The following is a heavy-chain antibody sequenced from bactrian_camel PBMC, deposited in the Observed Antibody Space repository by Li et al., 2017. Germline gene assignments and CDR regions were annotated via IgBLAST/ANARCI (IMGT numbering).Heavy chain of an antibody. Sequence: HVQLVESGGGSVQAGGSLRLSCVVSGATHMSSFCMGWFRQPPGKERELLSLIAPDGTRKEGVKGPFIISRDNAKNTVHLQMNSLRFEDTALYYCATSYGGMYWSDFAYWGQGTQVTVS. CDR3: ATSYGGMYWSDFAY. V-gene: IGHV3S1*01. D-gene: IGHD6*01. CDR2: IAPDGTRK. CDR1: GATHMSSFC. J-gene: IGHJ6*01.